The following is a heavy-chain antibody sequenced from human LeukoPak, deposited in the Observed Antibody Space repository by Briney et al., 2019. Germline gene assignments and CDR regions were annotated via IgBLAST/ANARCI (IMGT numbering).Heavy chain of an antibody. V-gene: IGHV5-51*01. CDR3: ARHETLHYFDY. CDR2: IYPGDSDT. CDR1: GYSFTSYW. Sequence: GESLKISCKGSGYSFTSYWIGWVRQMPGKGLEWMGIIYPGDSDTRYSPPFQGQVAISADKSISTAYLQWSSLKASDTAMYYCARHETLHYFDYWGQGTLVTVSS. J-gene: IGHJ4*02.